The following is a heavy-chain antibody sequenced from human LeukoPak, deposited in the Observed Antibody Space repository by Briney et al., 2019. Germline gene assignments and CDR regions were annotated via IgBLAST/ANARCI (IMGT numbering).Heavy chain of an antibody. Sequence: GRSLRLSCAASGFTFSSYWMSWVRQAPGKGLEGVANIKQDGSEKYCVDSVKGRFTISRDNAKNSLYLQMNSLRAEDTAVYYCARSSSGYDLVAWFDPWGQGTLVTVSS. D-gene: IGHD5-12*01. CDR2: IKQDGSEK. J-gene: IGHJ5*02. CDR1: GFTFSSYW. V-gene: IGHV3-7*01. CDR3: ARSSSGYDLVAWFDP.